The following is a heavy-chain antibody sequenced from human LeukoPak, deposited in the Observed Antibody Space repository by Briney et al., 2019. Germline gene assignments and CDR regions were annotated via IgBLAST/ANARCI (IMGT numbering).Heavy chain of an antibody. D-gene: IGHD1-7*01. CDR1: GFTVGSNY. Sequence: GGSLRFSCAASGFTVGSNYMSWARQAPGKGVEWVSVIYSGGSTYYADSVKGRFTISRDNSKNTLYLQMNSLRAEDTAVYYCARVGELYGMDVWGQGTTVTVSS. J-gene: IGHJ6*02. CDR2: IYSGGST. CDR3: ARVGELYGMDV. V-gene: IGHV3-53*01.